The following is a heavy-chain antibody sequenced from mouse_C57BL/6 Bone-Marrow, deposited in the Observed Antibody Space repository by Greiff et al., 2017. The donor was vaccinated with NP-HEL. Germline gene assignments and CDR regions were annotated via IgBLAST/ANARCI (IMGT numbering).Heavy chain of an antibody. Sequence: EVKLEESGAELVRPGASVKLSCTASGFNIKDYYMHWVKQRPEQGLEWIGRIDPEDGDTEYAPKFQGKATMTADKSSNTAYLQLSSLTSEDTAFYYCTTGYYGSSYSAWFAYWGQGTLVTVSA. J-gene: IGHJ3*01. CDR2: IDPEDGDT. V-gene: IGHV14-1*01. CDR3: TTGYYGSSYSAWFAY. CDR1: GFNIKDYY. D-gene: IGHD1-1*01.